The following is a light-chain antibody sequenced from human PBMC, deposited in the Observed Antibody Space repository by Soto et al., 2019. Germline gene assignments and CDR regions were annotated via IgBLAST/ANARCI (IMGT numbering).Light chain of an antibody. CDR3: QQFHLYST. CDR2: AAS. J-gene: IGKJ1*01. CDR1: QGISSY. V-gene: IGKV1-9*01. Sequence: DIQLTQSPSFLSASVGDRVTITCRASQGISSYLAWYQQKPGKAPKLLIYAASTVQSGVPSRFSGSGSGTEFTLTISSLQPDDFATYYCQQFHLYSTFGQGTKVDIK.